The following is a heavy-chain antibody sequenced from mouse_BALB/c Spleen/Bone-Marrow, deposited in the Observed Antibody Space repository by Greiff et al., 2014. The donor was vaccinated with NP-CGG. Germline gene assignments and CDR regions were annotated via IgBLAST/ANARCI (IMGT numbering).Heavy chain of an antibody. CDR1: GFAFSSYD. Sequence: EVQRVESGGGLVEPGGSLKLSCAASGFAFSSYDMSWVRQTPEKRLEWVAYISHGGGTTYYSDTVKGRFTISRDNAKNTLYLQMSSLKSEDTAIYYCTRHGGYYPYYYAMDYWGQGTSVTVSS. CDR3: TRHGGYYPYYYAMDY. CDR2: ISHGGGTT. D-gene: IGHD2-3*01. J-gene: IGHJ4*01. V-gene: IGHV5-12-1*01.